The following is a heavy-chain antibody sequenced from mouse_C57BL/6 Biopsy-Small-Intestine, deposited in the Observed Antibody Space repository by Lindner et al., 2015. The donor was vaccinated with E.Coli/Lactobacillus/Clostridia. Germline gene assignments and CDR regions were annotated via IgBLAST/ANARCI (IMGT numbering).Heavy chain of an antibody. CDR3: ARGTGSHFDY. Sequence: VQLQESGAELVRPGTSVKMSCKASGYTFTNDWIGWAKQRPGHGLEWIGDIYPGGGNTHYNEKFKGKATLTADKPSSTAYMQLSSLTSEDSAVYFCARGTGSHFDYWGQGTTLTVSS. D-gene: IGHD4-1*01. J-gene: IGHJ2*01. CDR1: GYTFTNDW. V-gene: IGHV1-63*01. CDR2: IYPGGGNT.